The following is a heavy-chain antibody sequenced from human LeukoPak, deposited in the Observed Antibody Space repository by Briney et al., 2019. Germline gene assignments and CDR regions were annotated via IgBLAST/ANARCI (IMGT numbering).Heavy chain of an antibody. CDR2: RKKDGSEK. V-gene: IGHV3-7*01. Sequence: GGSLRLSCAASGFTFSSYWMSWVRQAPGKGLECVANRKKDGSEKYYVDSVKGRFTISRDNAKTSLYLQMNSLRAEDTAVYYCARDLSGVTGYTYGRGIDYWGQGTLVTVSS. CDR1: GFTFSSYW. J-gene: IGHJ4*02. D-gene: IGHD5-18*01. CDR3: ARDLSGVTGYTYGRGIDY.